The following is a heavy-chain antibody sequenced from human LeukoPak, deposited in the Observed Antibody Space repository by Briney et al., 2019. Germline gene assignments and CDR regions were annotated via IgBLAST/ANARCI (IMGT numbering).Heavy chain of an antibody. D-gene: IGHD5-12*01. CDR2: IYYSGST. CDR3: ARGGSGYDSFYYYGMDV. V-gene: IGHV4-39*07. Sequence: SETLSLTCTVSGGSISSSTYYWGWIRQPPGKGLEWIGSIYYSGSTYYNPSLKSRVTISVDTSKNQFSLKLSSVTAADTAVYYCARGGSGYDSFYYYGMDVWGQGTTVTVSS. CDR1: GGSISSSTYY. J-gene: IGHJ6*02.